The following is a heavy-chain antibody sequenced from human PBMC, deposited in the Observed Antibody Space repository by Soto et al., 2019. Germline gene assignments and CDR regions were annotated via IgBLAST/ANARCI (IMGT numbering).Heavy chain of an antibody. J-gene: IGHJ4*02. V-gene: IGHV1-3*01. Sequence: ASVKVSCKASGYTFTGYYMHLVRQAPVQILELIVWINGGNFNTYYSEHFQGRVTFTMYTSAFTVYIQLISLTSEYTAVYYCAIDAYGFSDSHYIEYFNYWGQGALVTVST. D-gene: IGHD1-26*01. CDR3: AIDAYGFSDSHYIEYFNY. CDR1: GYTFTGYY. CDR2: INGGNFNT.